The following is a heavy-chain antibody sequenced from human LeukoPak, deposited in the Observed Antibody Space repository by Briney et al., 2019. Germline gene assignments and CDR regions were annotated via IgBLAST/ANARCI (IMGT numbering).Heavy chain of an antibody. J-gene: IGHJ3*02. D-gene: IGHD3-16*02. V-gene: IGHV5-51*01. CDR2: ICPGDSDT. CDR1: GYSFTSHW. Sequence: GESLKISCKGSGYSFTSHWIGWVRQMPGKGLEWMGIICPGDSDTRYGSSFQGQVTISADKSISTAYLQWSSLKASDTAMYYCARQRGSGELSSPIDIWGQGTMVTVSS. CDR3: ARQRGSGELSSPIDI.